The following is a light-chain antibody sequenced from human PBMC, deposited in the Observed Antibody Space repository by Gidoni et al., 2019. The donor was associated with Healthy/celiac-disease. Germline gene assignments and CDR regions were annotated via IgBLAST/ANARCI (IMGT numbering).Light chain of an antibody. CDR2: GAS. CDR1: QSVSSSY. CDR3: QQYGSSSYT. Sequence: EIVLTQSPGTLSLSPGERATLSCRASQSVSSSYLAWYQQKPGQAPRLLIYGASSRATGIPDRFSGSGSGTDFTLTISRLEPEDFAVYYCQQYGSSSYTLGQXTKLEIK. J-gene: IGKJ2*01. V-gene: IGKV3-20*01.